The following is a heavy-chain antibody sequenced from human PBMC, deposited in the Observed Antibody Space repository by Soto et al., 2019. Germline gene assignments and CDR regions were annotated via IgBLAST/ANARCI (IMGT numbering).Heavy chain of an antibody. Sequence: GGSLRLSCVASGFTFSSYSMNWVRQAPGKGLEWVSYITSGSNRIYYADSVKGRFTISRDNAKNSLYLEMNSLRDEDTAVYYCTRDPHSLDYWGQGTLVTVSS. J-gene: IGHJ4*02. CDR2: ITSGSNRI. V-gene: IGHV3-48*02. CDR3: TRDPHSLDY. D-gene: IGHD2-21*01. CDR1: GFTFSSYS.